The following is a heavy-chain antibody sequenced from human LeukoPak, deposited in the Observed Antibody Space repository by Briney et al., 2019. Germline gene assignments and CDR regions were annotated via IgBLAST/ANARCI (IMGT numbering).Heavy chain of an antibody. D-gene: IGHD6-13*01. CDR2: ISAYNGNT. J-gene: IGHJ4*02. CDR3: ARDSTGSWYDPVDY. Sequence: ASVKVSCKASGYTFTSYGISWVRQAPGQGLEWMGWISAYNGNTNYAQKLQGRVTMTTDTSTSTAYMELRSLRFDDTAVYYCARDSTGSWYDPVDYWGQGTLVTVSS. V-gene: IGHV1-18*01. CDR1: GYTFTSYG.